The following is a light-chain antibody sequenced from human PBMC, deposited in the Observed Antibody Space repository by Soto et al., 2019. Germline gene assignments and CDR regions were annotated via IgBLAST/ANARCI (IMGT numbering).Light chain of an antibody. CDR2: WAS. V-gene: IGKV4-1*01. CDR1: QSVLYSSNSKNY. CDR3: QQYYSTPWT. Sequence: DIVMTQSPDSLAVPLGERATINCKSSQSVLYSSNSKNYLAWFQQKPGQPPKLLIYWASTRESGVPDRFGGSGSGTDFTLTISSLQAEDVAVYYCQQYYSTPWTFGQGTMLEIK. J-gene: IGKJ1*01.